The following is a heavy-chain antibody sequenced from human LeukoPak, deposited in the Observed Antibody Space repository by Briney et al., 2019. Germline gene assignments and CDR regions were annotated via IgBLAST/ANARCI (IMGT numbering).Heavy chain of an antibody. Sequence: GESLTLTCAASGFTSSSYDMSWVRQAPGKGLEWVSGISGSGGSTYSADSVKGRFIISRDNSKNTLYLQMTSLSAEDTAVYYCAKGLGILVAAPFDYWGQGTLVTVSS. CDR1: GFTSSSYD. J-gene: IGHJ4*02. V-gene: IGHV3-23*01. CDR3: AKGLGILVAAPFDY. CDR2: ISGSGGST. D-gene: IGHD6-19*01.